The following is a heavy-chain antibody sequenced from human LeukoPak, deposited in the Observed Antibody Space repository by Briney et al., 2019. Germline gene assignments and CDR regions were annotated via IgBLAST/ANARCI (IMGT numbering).Heavy chain of an antibody. J-gene: IGHJ3*02. CDR1: GGSISSSNW. D-gene: IGHD3-9*01. CDR2: IYHSGST. V-gene: IGHV4-4*02. CDR3: ASLAYDYDILTGYDSFDI. Sequence: TSGTLSLTCAVSGGSISSSNWWSWVRQPPGKGLEWIGEIYHSGSTNYNPSLKSRVTISIDKSKNQFSLKLSSVTAADTAVYYCASLAYDYDILTGYDSFDIWGQRTMVTVSS.